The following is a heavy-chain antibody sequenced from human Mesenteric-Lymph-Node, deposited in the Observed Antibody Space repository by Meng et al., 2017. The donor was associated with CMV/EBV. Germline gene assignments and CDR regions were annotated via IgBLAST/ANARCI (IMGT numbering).Heavy chain of an antibody. D-gene: IGHD6-13*01. V-gene: IGHV3-23*01. CDR1: GPTFTNHA. CDR2: IIGSGAKT. J-gene: IGHJ4*02. CDR3: AKDNWGSNWAVGYFDN. Sequence: GESLKISCAASGPTFTNHAMNWVRQAPGKGLEWVSSIIGSGAKTFYADSVKGRFTISRDNSNNTLYLQMTSLRAEDTALYYCAKDNWGSNWAVGYFDNWGQGTLVTVSS.